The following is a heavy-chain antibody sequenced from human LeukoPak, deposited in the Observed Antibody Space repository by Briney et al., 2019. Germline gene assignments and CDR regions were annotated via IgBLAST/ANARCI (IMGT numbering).Heavy chain of an antibody. J-gene: IGHJ4*02. V-gene: IGHV3-7*01. CDR1: GFTFSDFW. Sequence: PGGSLTLSCAASGFTFSDFWVNWVRQAPGKGLEWVASIKQDGSEKYYVDSVKGRLSISRDNAKNSLHLQMNSLGAEDTAVYYCARDHTVDGLVFDXWGQGXLVT. CDR2: IKQDGSEK. D-gene: IGHD6-19*01. CDR3: ARDHTVDGLVFDX.